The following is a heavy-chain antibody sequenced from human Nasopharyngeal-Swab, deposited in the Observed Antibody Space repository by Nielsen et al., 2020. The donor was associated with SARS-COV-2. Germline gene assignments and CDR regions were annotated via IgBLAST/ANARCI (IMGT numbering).Heavy chain of an antibody. CDR3: ARRSAKVATLEN. V-gene: IGHV1-69*06. Sequence: SVKVSCKASGGTFSSYAISWVRQAPGQGLEWMGGIIPIFGTANYAQKFQGRVTITADKSTSTAYMELSSLKASDTAIYYCARRSAKVATLENWGQGTLVTVSS. D-gene: IGHD5-12*01. CDR1: GGTFSSYA. J-gene: IGHJ4*02. CDR2: IIPIFGTA.